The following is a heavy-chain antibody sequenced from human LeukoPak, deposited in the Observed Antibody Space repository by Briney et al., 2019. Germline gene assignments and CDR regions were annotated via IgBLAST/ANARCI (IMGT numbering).Heavy chain of an antibody. V-gene: IGHV3-53*05. J-gene: IGHJ4*02. CDR1: GFTVSSNY. Sequence: PGGSLRLSCAASGFTVSSNYMSWVRQAPGKGLEWVSVIYSGGSTYYADSVKGRFTISRDNSKNTLYLQMNSLRAEDTAVYYCAKDRREEGSSWYFDYWGQGTLVTVSS. D-gene: IGHD6-13*01. CDR2: IYSGGST. CDR3: AKDRREEGSSWYFDY.